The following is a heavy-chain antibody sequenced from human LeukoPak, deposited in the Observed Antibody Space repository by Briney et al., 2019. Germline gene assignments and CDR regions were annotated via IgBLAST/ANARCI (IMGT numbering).Heavy chain of an antibody. CDR1: GGSISSGDYC. V-gene: IGHV4-61*02. D-gene: IGHD4-17*01. Sequence: SQTLSLTCTVSGGSISSGDYCWSWIRQPAGKGLEWIGRIYTSGSTNYNPSLKSRVTISVDTSKNQFSLKLSSVTAADTAVYYCARPTTADEGRAFDIWGQGTMVTVSS. CDR2: IYTSGST. J-gene: IGHJ3*02. CDR3: ARPTTADEGRAFDI.